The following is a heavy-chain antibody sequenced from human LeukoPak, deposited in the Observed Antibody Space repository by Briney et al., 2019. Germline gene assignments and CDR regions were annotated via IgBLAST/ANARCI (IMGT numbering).Heavy chain of an antibody. CDR1: GFTFSDYY. CDR2: ISSRGSTI. Sequence: PGGSLRLSGAASGFTFSDYYMSWIRQAPGKGLEWASYISSRGSTIYYADSVKGRFTISRDNAKNSLYLQMNSLRAEDTAVYYCARHDTAMATDYGMDVWGQGTTVTVSS. D-gene: IGHD5-18*01. J-gene: IGHJ6*02. CDR3: ARHDTAMATDYGMDV. V-gene: IGHV3-11*01.